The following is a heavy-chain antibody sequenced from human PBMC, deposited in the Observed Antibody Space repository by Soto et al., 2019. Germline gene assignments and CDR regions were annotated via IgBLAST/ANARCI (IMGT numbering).Heavy chain of an antibody. Sequence: QVQLVESGGGVVQPGRSLRLSCAASGFTFSSYAMHWVRQAPGKGLERVAVISYDGSNKYYADSVKGRFTISRDNSKNTLYLQMNSLRAEDTAVYYCARELVEYSSSSTHYYYYGMDVWGQGTTVTVSS. V-gene: IGHV3-30-3*01. J-gene: IGHJ6*02. D-gene: IGHD6-6*01. CDR1: GFTFSSYA. CDR3: ARELVEYSSSSTHYYYYGMDV. CDR2: ISYDGSNK.